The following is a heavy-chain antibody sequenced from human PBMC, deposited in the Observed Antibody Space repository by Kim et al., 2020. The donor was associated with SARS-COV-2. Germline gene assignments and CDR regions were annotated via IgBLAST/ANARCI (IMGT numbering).Heavy chain of an antibody. CDR1: GFTFSSYA. J-gene: IGHJ6*02. CDR3: AKSYRASASDYYYGMDV. CDR2: ISGSGGST. Sequence: GGSLRLSCAASGFTFSSYAMSWVRQAPGKGLEWVSAISGSGGSTYYADSVKGRFTISRDNSKNTLYLQMNSLRAEDTAVYYCAKSYRASASDYYYGMDVWGQGTTVTVS. V-gene: IGHV3-23*01. D-gene: IGHD3-16*02.